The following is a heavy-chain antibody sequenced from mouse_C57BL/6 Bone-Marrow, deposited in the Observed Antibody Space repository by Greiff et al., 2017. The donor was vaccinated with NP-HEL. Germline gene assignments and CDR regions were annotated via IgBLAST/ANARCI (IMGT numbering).Heavy chain of an antibody. CDR3: ARWSSGLYYYAMDY. D-gene: IGHD3-2*02. CDR2: INPSNGGT. CDR1: GYTFTSYW. J-gene: IGHJ4*01. Sequence: QVHVKQPGTELVKPGASVKLSCKASGYTFTSYWMHWVKQRPGQGLEWIGNINPSNGGTNYNEKFKSKATLTVDKSSSTAYMQLSSLTSEDSAVYYCARWSSGLYYYAMDYWGQGTSVTVSS. V-gene: IGHV1-53*01.